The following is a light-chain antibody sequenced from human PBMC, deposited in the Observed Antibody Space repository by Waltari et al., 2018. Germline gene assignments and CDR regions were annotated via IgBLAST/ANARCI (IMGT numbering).Light chain of an antibody. CDR1: SSDVGAYIH. J-gene: IGLJ3*02. CDR3: SSYTTSGTWV. Sequence: QSALTQPASVSGSPGQSITISFTGTSSDVGAYIHVSWYQQRPGKAPKLIIHNVSNRPSGVSNRFSGSKSANTASLTISGLQAEDEADYYCSSYTTSGTWVFGGGTKVTVL. V-gene: IGLV2-14*03. CDR2: NVS.